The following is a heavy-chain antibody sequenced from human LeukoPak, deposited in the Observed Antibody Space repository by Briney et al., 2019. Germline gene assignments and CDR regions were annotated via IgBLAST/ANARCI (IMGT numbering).Heavy chain of an antibody. CDR1: GFTFSIYW. Sequence: GGSLRLSCAASGFTFSIYWMSWVRQVPGRGLEWVANIKEDGSETYYVDFVKGRFTISRDNARNSLYLQMSSLRAEDTAVYFCARDASGLDYWGRGTLVTVSS. D-gene: IGHD1-1*01. CDR2: IKEDGSET. J-gene: IGHJ4*02. V-gene: IGHV3-7*04. CDR3: ARDASGLDY.